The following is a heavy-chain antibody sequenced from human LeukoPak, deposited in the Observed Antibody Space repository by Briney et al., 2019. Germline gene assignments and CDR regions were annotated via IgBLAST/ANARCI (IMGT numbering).Heavy chain of an antibody. D-gene: IGHD1-26*01. J-gene: IGHJ4*02. CDR2: ISSSSSYI. V-gene: IGHV3-21*01. Sequence: SGGSLRLSCAASGFTFSSYSMNWVRQAPGKGLEWVSSISSSSSYIYYADSVKGRFTISRDNAKNSLYLQMNSLRAEDTAVYYCANGVSSRKYYFDYWGQGTLVTVSS. CDR3: ANGVSSRKYYFDY. CDR1: GFTFSSYS.